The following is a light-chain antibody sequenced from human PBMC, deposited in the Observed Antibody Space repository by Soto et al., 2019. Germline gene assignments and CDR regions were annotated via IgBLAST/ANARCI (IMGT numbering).Light chain of an antibody. Sequence: QSVLTQPPSASGTPGQRVTISCSGSSSNIGSHSVNWYQELPGTAPKLLIYTNIQRPSGVPDRFSGSKSGTSASLAISGLQSEDEADYYGATWDDSVNGVVFGGGTKLTVL. V-gene: IGLV1-44*01. CDR2: TNI. CDR1: SSNIGSHS. J-gene: IGLJ2*01. CDR3: ATWDDSVNGVV.